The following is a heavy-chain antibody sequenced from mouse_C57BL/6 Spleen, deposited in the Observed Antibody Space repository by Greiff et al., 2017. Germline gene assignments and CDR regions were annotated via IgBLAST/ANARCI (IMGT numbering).Heavy chain of an antibody. V-gene: IGHV1-54*01. CDR2: INPGSGGT. D-gene: IGHD2-2*01. CDR3: ARRGYDLYYAMDY. Sequence: VQLVESGAELVRPGTSVKVSCKASGYAFTNYLIEWVKQRPGQGLEWIGVINPGSGGTNYNEKFKGKATLTADKSSSTAYMQLSSLTSEDSAVYFCARRGYDLYYAMDYWGQGTSVTVSS. CDR1: GYAFTNYL. J-gene: IGHJ4*01.